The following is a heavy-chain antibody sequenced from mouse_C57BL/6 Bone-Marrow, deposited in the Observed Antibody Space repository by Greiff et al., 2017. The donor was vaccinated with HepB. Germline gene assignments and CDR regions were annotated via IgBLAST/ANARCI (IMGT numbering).Heavy chain of an antibody. CDR2: IDPENGDT. CDR3: TRGPSNPAWFAY. V-gene: IGHV14-4*01. CDR1: GFNIKDDY. Sequence: EVQLQQSGAELVRPGASVKLSCTASGFNIKDDYMHWVKQSPEQGLEWIGWIDPENGDTEYASKFQGKATITADTSSNTAYLQLSSLTSEDTAVYYWTRGPSNPAWFAYWGQGTLVTVSA. J-gene: IGHJ3*01. D-gene: IGHD2-10*02.